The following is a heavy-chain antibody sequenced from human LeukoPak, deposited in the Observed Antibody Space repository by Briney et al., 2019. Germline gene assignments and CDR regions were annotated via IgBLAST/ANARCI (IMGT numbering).Heavy chain of an antibody. CDR2: IYYSGST. V-gene: IGHV4-59*08. J-gene: IGHJ4*02. CDR1: GGSISSYY. CDR3: ARAESGYDTIDY. D-gene: IGHD5-12*01. Sequence: SEALSLTCTVSGGSISSYYWSWIRQPPGKGLEWIGYIYYSGSTNYNPSLKSRVTISVDTSKNQFSLKLSSVTAADTAVYYCARAESGYDTIDYRGQGTLVTVSS.